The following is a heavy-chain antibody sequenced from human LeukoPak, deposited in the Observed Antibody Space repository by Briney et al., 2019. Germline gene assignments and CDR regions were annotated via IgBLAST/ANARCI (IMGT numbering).Heavy chain of an antibody. Sequence: SETLSLTCTVSGGSISSSSYYWGWIRQPPGKGLEWIGSIYYSGSTYYNPSLKSRVTISVDTSKNQFSLKLSSVTAADTAVHYCARPGAGYSSSWLIVPVAFDIWGQGTMVTVSS. CDR3: ARPGAGYSSSWLIVPVAFDI. CDR1: GGSISSSSYY. J-gene: IGHJ3*02. V-gene: IGHV4-39*07. CDR2: IYYSGST. D-gene: IGHD6-13*01.